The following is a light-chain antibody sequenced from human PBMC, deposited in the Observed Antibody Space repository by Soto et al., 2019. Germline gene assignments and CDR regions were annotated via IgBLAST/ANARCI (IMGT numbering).Light chain of an antibody. Sequence: QSALTQPPSASGSPGQSVTISCTGTSGDVGAYNSVSWYQQHPGKAPKLMIYGVSTRPSGVPDRFSGSKSGNTASLTVSGLQAEDEADYYGSSYAGRNNPLVFGGGTKLTVL. CDR3: SSYAGRNNPLV. J-gene: IGLJ2*01. CDR2: GVS. V-gene: IGLV2-8*01. CDR1: SGDVGAYNS.